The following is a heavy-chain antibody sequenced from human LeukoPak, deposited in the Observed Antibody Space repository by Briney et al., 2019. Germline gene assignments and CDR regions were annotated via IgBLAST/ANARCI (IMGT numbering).Heavy chain of an antibody. CDR2: ISYDGSNK. Sequence: PGGSLRLSCAASGFTFSSYAMHWVRQAPGKGLEWVAVISYDGSNKYYADSVKGRFTISRDNAKNSLYLQMNSLRAEDTAVYYCARVVSAGDIDYWGQGTLVTVSS. D-gene: IGHD2-2*01. CDR1: GFTFSSYA. J-gene: IGHJ4*02. CDR3: ARVVSAGDIDY. V-gene: IGHV3-30-3*01.